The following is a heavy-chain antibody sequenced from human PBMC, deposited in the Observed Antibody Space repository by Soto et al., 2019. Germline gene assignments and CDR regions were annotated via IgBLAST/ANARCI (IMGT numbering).Heavy chain of an antibody. CDR1: WFTLGNFW. J-gene: IGHJ4*02. CDR3: TTDRGYLTFDY. D-gene: IGHD3-22*01. Sequence: GGALRLSWAAAWFTLGNFWINWVRQAPGKGLEWVANIKEDGTAKYYLDSVKGRFTVSRDNVKNSLYLQMNSLRAEDTAMYYCTTDRGYLTFDYWGPGTLVTVSS. CDR2: IKEDGTAK. V-gene: IGHV3-7*01.